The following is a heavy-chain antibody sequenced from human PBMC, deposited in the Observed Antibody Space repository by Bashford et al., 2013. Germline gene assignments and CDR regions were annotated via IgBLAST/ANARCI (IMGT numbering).Heavy chain of an antibody. J-gene: IGHJ5*02. CDR1: GFTFSSYA. D-gene: IGHD2-15*01. V-gene: IGHV3-23*01. CDR2: ILGSGDST. Sequence: GSLRLSCAASGFTFSSYAMSWVRQAPGKGLEWVSAILGSGDSTYYADSVKGRFTISRDNSKNMVFLQLNSLRAEDTAVYYCAREWLYCSGGSCYWFDPWGQGTLVTVSS. CDR3: AREWLYCSGGSCYWFDP.